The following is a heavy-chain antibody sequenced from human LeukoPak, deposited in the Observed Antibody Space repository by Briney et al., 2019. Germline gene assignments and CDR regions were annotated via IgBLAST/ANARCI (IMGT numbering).Heavy chain of an antibody. CDR2: ISGSGGST. Sequence: GGSLRLSCAASGFTFSSYAMSWVRQAPGKGLEWVSAISGSGGSTYYADSVKGRFTISRDNSKNTLYLQMNSLRAEDTAVYYCAKRQRSGSYYMEAFDIWGQGTVVTVSS. J-gene: IGHJ3*02. V-gene: IGHV3-23*01. CDR3: AKRQRSGSYYMEAFDI. CDR1: GFTFSSYA. D-gene: IGHD1-26*01.